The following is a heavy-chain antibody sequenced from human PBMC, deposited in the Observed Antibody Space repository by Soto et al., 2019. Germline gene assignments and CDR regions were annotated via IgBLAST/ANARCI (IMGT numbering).Heavy chain of an antibody. J-gene: IGHJ6*03. CDR1: GFTFSSYA. Sequence: EVQLLESGGGLVQPGGSLRLSCAASGFTFSSYAMSWVRQAPGKGLEWVSAISGSGGSTYYADSVKGRFTISRDNSKNTLYLQMNSLRAEDTAVYYCAKTLAGFGELLSNYYYYMDVWGKGTTVTVSS. V-gene: IGHV3-23*01. CDR2: ISGSGGST. CDR3: AKTLAGFGELLSNYYYYMDV. D-gene: IGHD3-10*01.